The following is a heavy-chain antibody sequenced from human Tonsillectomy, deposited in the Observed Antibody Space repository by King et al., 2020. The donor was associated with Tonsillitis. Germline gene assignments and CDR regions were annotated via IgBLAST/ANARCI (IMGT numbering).Heavy chain of an antibody. J-gene: IGHJ3*02. Sequence: VQLVQSGGGLVQPGGSLRLSCAASGFTFNNYAMSWVRQAPGKGLEWVSVISGSGGYTYYADSVKGRFTISRDNSKNTLYLQMNNLRAEDTAVYYCAKDPLRPGAFDIWGQGTMVTVSS. CDR2: ISGSGGYT. V-gene: IGHV3-23*04. CDR1: GFTFNNYA. CDR3: AKDPLRPGAFDI. D-gene: IGHD3-10*01.